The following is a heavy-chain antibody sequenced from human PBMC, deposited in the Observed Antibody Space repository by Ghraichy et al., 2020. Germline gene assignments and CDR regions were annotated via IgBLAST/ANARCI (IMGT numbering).Heavy chain of an antibody. V-gene: IGHV3-74*01. CDR1: GFTFSSYW. CDR3: ARGPRGYYDSSGYRFDY. Sequence: GGSLRLSCAASGFTFSSYWMHWVRQAPGKGLVWVSRINSDGSSTNCADSVKGRFTISRDNAKNTLYLQMNSLRAEDTAVYYCARGPRGYYDSSGYRFDYWGQGTLVTVSS. CDR2: INSDGSST. D-gene: IGHD3-22*01. J-gene: IGHJ4*02.